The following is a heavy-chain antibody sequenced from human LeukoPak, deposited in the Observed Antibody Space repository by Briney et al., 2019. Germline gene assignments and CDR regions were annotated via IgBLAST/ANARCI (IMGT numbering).Heavy chain of an antibody. CDR1: GFTFSSYS. Sequence: GGSLRLSCAASGFTFSSYSMNWVRQAPGKGLEWVSYISSSSSPIYYAGSVKGRFTISRDNAKNSLYLQMNSLRAEDTAVYYCARDSSSSWHADALDYWGQGTLVTVSS. D-gene: IGHD6-13*01. CDR3: ARDSSSSWHADALDY. V-gene: IGHV3-48*04. J-gene: IGHJ4*02. CDR2: ISSSSSPI.